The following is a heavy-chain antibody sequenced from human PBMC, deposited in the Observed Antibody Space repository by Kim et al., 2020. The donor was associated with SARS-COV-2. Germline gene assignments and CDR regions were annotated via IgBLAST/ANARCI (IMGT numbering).Heavy chain of an antibody. CDR2: INPNSGGT. CDR3: ARGGGIAAAGADYYYYYGMDV. Sequence: ASVKVSCKASGYTFTGYYMHWVRQAPGQGLEWMGWINPNSGGTNYAQKFQGWVTMTRDTSISTAYMELSRLRSDDTAVYYCARGGGIAAAGADYYYYYGMDVWGQGTTVTVSS. V-gene: IGHV1-2*04. D-gene: IGHD6-13*01. CDR1: GYTFTGYY. J-gene: IGHJ6*02.